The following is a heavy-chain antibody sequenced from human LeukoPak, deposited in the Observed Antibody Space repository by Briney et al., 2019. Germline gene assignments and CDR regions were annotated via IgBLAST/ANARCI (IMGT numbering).Heavy chain of an antibody. CDR1: GFTFDDYT. D-gene: IGHD2-2*01. V-gene: IGHV3-43*01. Sequence: PGGSLRLSCAASGFTFDDYTMHWVRQAPGKSLEWVSLISWDGGSTYYADSVKGRFTISRDNSKNSLYLRMNSLRTEDTALYYCAKDMGSFGVPDYWGQGTLVTVSS. CDR2: ISWDGGST. CDR3: AKDMGSFGVPDY. J-gene: IGHJ4*02.